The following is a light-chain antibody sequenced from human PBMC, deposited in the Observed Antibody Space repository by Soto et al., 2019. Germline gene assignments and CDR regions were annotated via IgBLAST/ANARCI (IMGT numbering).Light chain of an antibody. CDR3: QSYDTSNPLV. CDR2: EDN. J-gene: IGLJ3*02. CDR1: SGSIGSSY. Sequence: FMLTQPHSVSVSPGKTVTISCTRSSGSIGSSYVQWYQQRPGSSPTTVIFEDNQRPTGVPVRFSGSIDSSSNSASLVISGLRTEDEADYYCQSYDTSNPLVFGGGTKLTVL. V-gene: IGLV6-57*01.